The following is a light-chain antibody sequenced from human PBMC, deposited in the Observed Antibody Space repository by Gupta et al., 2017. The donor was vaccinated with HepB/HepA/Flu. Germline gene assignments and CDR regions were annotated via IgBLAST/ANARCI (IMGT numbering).Light chain of an antibody. Sequence: ELVMTQSPATLSVSPGERATLSCRASQSVSSNLAWYQQKPGQAPRLLIYGASTRATGIPARFSGSGSGTEFTLTISSLQSEDFAVYYCQQYNNWQLTFGGGTKVEIK. CDR2: GAS. CDR3: QQYNNWQLT. J-gene: IGKJ4*01. CDR1: QSVSSN. V-gene: IGKV3-15*01.